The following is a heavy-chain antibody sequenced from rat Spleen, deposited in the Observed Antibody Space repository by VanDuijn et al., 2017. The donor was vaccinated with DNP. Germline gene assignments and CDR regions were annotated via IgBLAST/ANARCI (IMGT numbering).Heavy chain of an antibody. J-gene: IGHJ4*01. CDR3: ARHRTISPFYYAMNA. CDR2: LSFDGSST. Sequence: EVQLVESGGGLVQPGRSLKLSCVASGFTFSKYGMAWVRQAPTKGLEWVAALSFDGSSTYYRDSVKGRFTIARADAKSTLYLQMDSLRSEDTATYYCARHRTISPFYYAMNAWGQGASVTVSS. V-gene: IGHV5-29*01. CDR1: GFTFSKYG.